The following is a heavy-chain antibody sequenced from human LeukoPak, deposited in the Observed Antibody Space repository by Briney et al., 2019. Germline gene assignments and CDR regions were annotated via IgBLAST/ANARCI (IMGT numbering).Heavy chain of an antibody. D-gene: IGHD6-19*01. CDR1: GFSISSGYY. V-gene: IGHV4-59*01. CDR3: AREGYSSSGYYYYYMDV. Sequence: PSETLSLTCTVSGFSISSGYYWGWIRQPPGKGPEWIGYIYYSGSTNYNPSLKSRVTISVDTSKNQFSLKLSSVTAADTAVYYCAREGYSSSGYYYYYMDVWGKGTTVTVSS. J-gene: IGHJ6*03. CDR2: IYYSGST.